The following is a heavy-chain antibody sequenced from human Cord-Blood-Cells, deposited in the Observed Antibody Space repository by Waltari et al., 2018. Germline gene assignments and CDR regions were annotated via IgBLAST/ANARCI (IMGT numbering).Heavy chain of an antibody. Sequence: VESGGGVVQPGRSLRLSCAASGFTFSSYGMHWVRQAPGKGLEWVAVIWYDGSNKYYADSVKGRFTISRDNSKNTLYLQMNSLRVEDTAVYYCARDTSQDVAAAGTEYFQHWGQGTLVTVSS. D-gene: IGHD6-13*01. CDR3: ARDTSQDVAAAGTEYFQH. CDR2: IWYDGSNK. V-gene: IGHV3-33*01. CDR1: GFTFSSYG. J-gene: IGHJ1*01.